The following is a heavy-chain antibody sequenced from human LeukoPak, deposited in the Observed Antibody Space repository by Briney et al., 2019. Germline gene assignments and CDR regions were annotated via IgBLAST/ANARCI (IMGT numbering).Heavy chain of an antibody. CDR2: ISYDGSNK. CDR3: ARGGLTEVDY. D-gene: IGHD4-11*01. Sequence: PGRSLRLSCAASGFTFSSYGMHWVRQAPGKGLEWVAVISYDGSNKYYADSVKGRFTISRDNSKNTLCLQMNSLRPEDTAVYYCARGGLTEVDYWGQGTLVTVSS. CDR1: GFTFSSYG. J-gene: IGHJ4*02. V-gene: IGHV3-30*03.